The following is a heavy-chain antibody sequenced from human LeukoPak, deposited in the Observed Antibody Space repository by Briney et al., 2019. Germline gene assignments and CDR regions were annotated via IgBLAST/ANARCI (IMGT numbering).Heavy chain of an antibody. Sequence: SSETLSLTCTVSGGSISSYYWGWIRQPPGKGLEWIGSIYYSGSTYYNPSLKSRVTISVDTSKNQFSLKLNSVTAADTAVYYCARGYCSSTSCYVGWFDPWGQGTLVTVSS. CDR2: IYYSGST. V-gene: IGHV4-39*07. CDR1: GGSISSYY. J-gene: IGHJ5*02. CDR3: ARGYCSSTSCYVGWFDP. D-gene: IGHD2-2*01.